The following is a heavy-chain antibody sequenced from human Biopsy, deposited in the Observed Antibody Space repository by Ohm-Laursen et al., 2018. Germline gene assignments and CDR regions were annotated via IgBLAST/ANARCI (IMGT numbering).Heavy chain of an antibody. CDR2: ISPNSADI. V-gene: IGHV3-11*03. Sequence: SLRLSCAASGFSFGDNYMSWARQPPGKGLEWLSYISPNSADIKYVESVRGRFTISRDNAKNLLYLELNSLRVDDTAVYYCAKTARLGEIRGLGTRVTVSS. J-gene: IGHJ4*02. CDR3: AKTARLGEI. CDR1: GFSFGDNY. D-gene: IGHD6-19*01.